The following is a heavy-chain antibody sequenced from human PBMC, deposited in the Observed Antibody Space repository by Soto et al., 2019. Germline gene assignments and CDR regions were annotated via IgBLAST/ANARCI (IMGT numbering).Heavy chain of an antibody. V-gene: IGHV4-39*01. Sequence: SETLSLTCTVSGGSISRITYNWGWIRQPPGKGLEWLGSIYYSGYTYYNPSLKSRVTISVDSSKSQFSLKLRSVTAADTAVYYCARQRRKFGELLYYFEYWGQGALVTVSS. J-gene: IGHJ4*02. D-gene: IGHD3-10*01. CDR3: ARQRRKFGELLYYFEY. CDR1: GGSISRITYN. CDR2: IYYSGYT.